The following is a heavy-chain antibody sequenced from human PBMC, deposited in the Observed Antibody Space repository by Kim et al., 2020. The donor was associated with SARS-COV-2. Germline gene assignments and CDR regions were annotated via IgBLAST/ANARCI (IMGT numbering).Heavy chain of an antibody. CDR2: INPNSGGT. J-gene: IGHJ5*02. Sequence: ASVKVSCKASGYTFTGYYMHWVRQAPGQGLEWMGWINPNSGGTNYAQKFQGRVTMTRDTSISTAYMELSRLRSDDTAVYYCARDTVILGNFDWLLPNWFDPWGQGTLVTVSS. V-gene: IGHV1-2*02. D-gene: IGHD3-9*01. CDR3: ARDTVILGNFDWLLPNWFDP. CDR1: GYTFTGYY.